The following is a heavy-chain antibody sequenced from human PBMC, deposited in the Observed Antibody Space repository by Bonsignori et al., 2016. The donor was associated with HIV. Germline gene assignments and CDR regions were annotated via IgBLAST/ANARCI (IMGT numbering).Heavy chain of an antibody. J-gene: IGHJ6*03. CDR2: IIPIFGTA. V-gene: IGHV1-69*01. Sequence: WVRQAPGQGLEWMGGIIPIFGTANYAQKFQGRVTITADESTSTAYMELSSLRSEDTAVYYCARVYAIRRGYYYYYYMDVWGKGTTVTVSS. D-gene: IGHD2-8*01. CDR3: ARVYAIRRGYYYYYYMDV.